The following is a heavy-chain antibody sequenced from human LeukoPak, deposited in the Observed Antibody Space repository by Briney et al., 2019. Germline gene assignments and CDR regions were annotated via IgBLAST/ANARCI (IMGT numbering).Heavy chain of an antibody. CDR2: INPNSGGT. J-gene: IGHJ6*03. V-gene: IGHV1-2*02. CDR3: ARGSLVATVYYYMDV. Sequence: ASVKVSCKASRYTFTGYYMHWVRQAPGQGLEWMGWINPNSGGTNYAQKFQGRVTMTRDTSISTAYMELSRLRSDDTAVYYCARGSLVATVYYYMDVWGKGTTVTVSS. CDR1: RYTFTGYY. D-gene: IGHD5-12*01.